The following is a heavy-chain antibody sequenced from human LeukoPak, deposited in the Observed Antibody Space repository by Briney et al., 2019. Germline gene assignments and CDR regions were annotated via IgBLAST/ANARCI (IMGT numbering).Heavy chain of an antibody. CDR1: GFSFSSYW. Sequence: GESLKISCKGSGFSFSSYWIGWVRQMPGKGLEWMGSIYPGDSDTKYSPSFQGRVSISGDKSISTAYLQWTSLKASDTAMYYCARRGPITGLDYWGQGTLVTVSS. CDR3: ARRGPITGLDY. V-gene: IGHV5-51*01. J-gene: IGHJ4*02. D-gene: IGHD3-16*01. CDR2: IYPGDSDT.